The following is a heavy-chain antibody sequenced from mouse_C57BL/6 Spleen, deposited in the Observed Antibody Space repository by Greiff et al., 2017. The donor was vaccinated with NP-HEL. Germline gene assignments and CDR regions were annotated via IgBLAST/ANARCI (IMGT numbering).Heavy chain of an antibody. CDR1: GFTFTDYY. V-gene: IGHV7-4*01. D-gene: IGHD2-5*01. Sequence: EVKVVESGGGLVQPGASLRLSCAASGFTFTDYYMSWVRQPPGKAPEWLALIRNKANGYTTEYTASVKGRFTISRDNSQTILYLQMNTLRAEDSATYYCVKLYSNYGAMDYWGQGTSVTVSS. J-gene: IGHJ4*01. CDR3: VKLYSNYGAMDY. CDR2: IRNKANGYTT.